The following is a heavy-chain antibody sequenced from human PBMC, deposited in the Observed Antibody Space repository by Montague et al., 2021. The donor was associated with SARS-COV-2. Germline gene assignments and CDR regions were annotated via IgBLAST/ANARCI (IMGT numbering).Heavy chain of an antibody. CDR1: GDSVTTNSGT. V-gene: IGHV6-1*01. Sequence: CAISGDSVTTNSGTWNWVRLSPLRGLEWLGRTYYRSEWYSDYSVSVKSRISINPDTSKNQFSLQLNSVTPEDTAVYYCARAERGSCGDGNCYQYFFNYWGQGTLVTVSS. D-gene: IGHD2-15*01. J-gene: IGHJ4*02. CDR3: ARAERGSCGDGNCYQYFFNY. CDR2: TYYRSEWYS.